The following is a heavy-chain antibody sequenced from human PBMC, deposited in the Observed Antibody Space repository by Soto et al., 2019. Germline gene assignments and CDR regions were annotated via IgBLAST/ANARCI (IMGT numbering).Heavy chain of an antibody. D-gene: IGHD1-20*01. CDR2: ISGYNGNA. Sequence: QFHLVQSGAEVKKPGASVKVSCQASGYALTDNGFNWVRQVPGQGLEWMGWISGYNGNANFAQKFQGRVTTTTDTSTSITYRELRSLRSDDTAVYYCARGPGITGTRARQYAMDVWGQGTTVTVSS. CDR1: GYALTDNG. V-gene: IGHV1-18*04. CDR3: ARGPGITGTRARQYAMDV. J-gene: IGHJ6*02.